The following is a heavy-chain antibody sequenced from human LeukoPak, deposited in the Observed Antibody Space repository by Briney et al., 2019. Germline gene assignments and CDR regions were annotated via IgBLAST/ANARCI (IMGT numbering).Heavy chain of an antibody. CDR1: GFTFSSYS. CDR2: ISSSSSYI. CDR3: ARLSVAGTWFDY. V-gene: IGHV3-21*01. D-gene: IGHD6-13*01. J-gene: IGHJ4*02. Sequence: PGGSLRLSCAASGFTFSSYSMNWVRQAPGKGLEWVSSISSSSSYICYADSVKGRFTISRDNAKNSLYLQMNSLRAEDTAVYYCARLSVAGTWFDYWGQGTLVTVSS.